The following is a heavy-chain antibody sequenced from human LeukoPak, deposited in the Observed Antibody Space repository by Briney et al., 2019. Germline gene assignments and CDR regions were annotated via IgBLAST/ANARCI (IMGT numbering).Heavy chain of an antibody. D-gene: IGHD6-19*01. CDR1: GFTFSSYA. J-gene: IGHJ2*01. CDR2: ISYDGRHK. CDR3: ARDFYSIAVVGDFDI. V-gene: IGHV3-30*04. Sequence: PGRSLRLSCAASGFTFSSYAMHWVRQAPGKGLEWVAVISYDGRHKYYADSVKGRFTISRDNSKNTLYLQMNSLRAEDTAVYYCARDFYSIAVVGDFDIWGRGTLVTVSS.